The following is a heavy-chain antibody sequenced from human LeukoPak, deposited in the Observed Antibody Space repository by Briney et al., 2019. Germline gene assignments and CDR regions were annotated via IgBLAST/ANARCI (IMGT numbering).Heavy chain of an antibody. V-gene: IGHV4-4*07. J-gene: IGHJ4*02. D-gene: IGHD6-19*01. CDR1: GGSISSYY. Sequence: PSETLSLTCIVSGGSISSYYWSWIRQPAGKGLEWIGRIYSSGSANYNPSLKSRVTMPVDTSKNQFSLRLSSVTAADTAVYYCARGPHSSGWYVCDSWGQGTLVTVSS. CDR3: ARGPHSSGWYVCDS. CDR2: IYSSGSA.